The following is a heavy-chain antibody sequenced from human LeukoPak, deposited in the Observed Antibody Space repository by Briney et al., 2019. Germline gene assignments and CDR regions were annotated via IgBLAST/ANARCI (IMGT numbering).Heavy chain of an antibody. CDR3: ARVPDPVDTDGESYYYYYMDV. Sequence: ASVKVSCMASGYTFTGYYMHWVRQAPGQGLEWMGWINPNSGGTNYAQKFQGRVTMTRDTSISTAYMELSRLRSDDTAVYYCARVPDPVDTDGESYYYYYMDVWGKGTTVTVSS. J-gene: IGHJ6*03. D-gene: IGHD5-18*01. CDR2: INPNSGGT. CDR1: GYTFTGYY. V-gene: IGHV1-2*02.